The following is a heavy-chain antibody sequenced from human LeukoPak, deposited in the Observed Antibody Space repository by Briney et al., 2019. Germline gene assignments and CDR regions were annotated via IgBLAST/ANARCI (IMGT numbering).Heavy chain of an antibody. D-gene: IGHD2-8*02. Sequence: GGSLRLSCAASGFTFSNYVMNWVRQAPGKGLEWVSGISGSGDSTYYADSVKGRFTIPRDNSKNTMYLQMNSLRVEDTAVYYCAKYGAYWFPDVWGQGTTVTVSS. J-gene: IGHJ6*02. CDR3: AKYGAYWFPDV. CDR2: ISGSGDST. V-gene: IGHV3-23*01. CDR1: GFTFSNYV.